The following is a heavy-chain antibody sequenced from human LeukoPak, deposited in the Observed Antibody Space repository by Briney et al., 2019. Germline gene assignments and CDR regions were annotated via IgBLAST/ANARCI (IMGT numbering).Heavy chain of an antibody. CDR3: ARAPRIAAAGTVYYYYMDV. Sequence: SXXLSLTCAVYGGTFSGYYWRWLRQPPGKGLEWIGEINHSGSTKYNPSLKRRGTISVDKSKNKFSLKMNSVTAADTAVYYCARAPRIAAAGTVYYYYMDVWGKVTTVTVSS. CDR2: INHSGST. D-gene: IGHD6-13*01. V-gene: IGHV4-34*01. CDR1: GGTFSGYY. J-gene: IGHJ6*03.